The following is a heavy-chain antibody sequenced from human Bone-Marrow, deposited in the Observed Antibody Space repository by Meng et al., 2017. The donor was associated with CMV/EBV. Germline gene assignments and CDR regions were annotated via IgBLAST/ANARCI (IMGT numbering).Heavy chain of an antibody. CDR2: ISAYNGNT. CDR1: GYTFTTYG. D-gene: IGHD2-2*01. V-gene: IGHV1-18*03. J-gene: IGHJ6*02. CDR3: AVLYCSSPSCFGDMEI. Sequence: ASVKVSCKASGYTFTTYGISWVRQAPGQGLEWMGWISAYNGNTNYAQKLQGRVTMTTDTSTSTAYMELRSLRSDDMTVYYCAVLYCSSPSCFGDMEIWGQGTMVTVSS.